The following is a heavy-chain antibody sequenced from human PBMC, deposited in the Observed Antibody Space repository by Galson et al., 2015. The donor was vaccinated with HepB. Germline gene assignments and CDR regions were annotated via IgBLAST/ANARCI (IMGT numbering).Heavy chain of an antibody. V-gene: IGHV3-23*01. J-gene: IGHJ4*02. CDR1: GFTFNSYI. Sequence: SLRLSCAASGFTFNSYIMSWVRQAPGKGLEWVSRVGGGGSGTNYADSVKGRFTISRDNSKNTLYLQMNGLRAEDTAVYYCAKGGAMVTAFDHWGQGTLVTVSS. D-gene: IGHD2-21*02. CDR3: AKGGAMVTAFDH. CDR2: VGGGGSGT.